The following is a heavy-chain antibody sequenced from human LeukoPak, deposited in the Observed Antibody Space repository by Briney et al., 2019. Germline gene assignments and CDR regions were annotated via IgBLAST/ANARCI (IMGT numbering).Heavy chain of an antibody. Sequence: SETLSLTCNVSGASISTYYWSWLRQSPGKGLEWIGYIHYSGITNHNPSLKSRVTISVDTSKNQFPLRLSAVTAADTAVYYCARERAEVTIPGGHFDYWGQGTLVTVSS. CDR1: GASISTYY. D-gene: IGHD2-15*01. CDR3: ARERAEVTIPGGHFDY. J-gene: IGHJ4*02. CDR2: IHYSGIT. V-gene: IGHV4-59*13.